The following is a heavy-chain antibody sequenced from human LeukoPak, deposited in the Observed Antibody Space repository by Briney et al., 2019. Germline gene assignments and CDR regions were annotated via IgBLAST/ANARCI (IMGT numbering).Heavy chain of an antibody. D-gene: IGHD6-19*01. Sequence: ASVKVSCKASGYTFTGYYMHWVRQAPGQGLEWMGRINPNSGGSTSYAQKFQGRVTMTRDTSTSTVYMELSSLRSEDTAVYYCARGLRVAVAGPGEYYFDYWGQGTLVTVSS. CDR3: ARGLRVAVAGPGEYYFDY. V-gene: IGHV1-46*01. CDR1: GYTFTGYY. J-gene: IGHJ4*02. CDR2: INPNSGGST.